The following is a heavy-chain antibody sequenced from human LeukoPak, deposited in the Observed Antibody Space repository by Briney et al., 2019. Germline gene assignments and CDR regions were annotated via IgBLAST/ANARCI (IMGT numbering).Heavy chain of an antibody. CDR3: ATTGSGSYYDY. J-gene: IGHJ4*02. CDR1: GFTFSSYA. D-gene: IGHD1-26*01. CDR2: ISAGGGST. Sequence: GGSLRLSCAASGFTFSSYAMIWVRQAPGKGLEWVPVISAGGGSTDFADSVKGRFTVSRDNAKNSLYLRMNSLRAEDAAVYYCATTGSGSYYDYWGQGTLVTVSS. V-gene: IGHV3-23*01.